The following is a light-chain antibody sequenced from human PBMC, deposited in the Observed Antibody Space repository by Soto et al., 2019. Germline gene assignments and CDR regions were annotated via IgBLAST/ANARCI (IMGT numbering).Light chain of an antibody. CDR2: GAS. Sequence: IVLTQSPGTLSLSPGERATLSCRASQSVSSSYLAWYQQKPGQAPRLLIYGASSRATGIPDRFSGSGSGTDFTLTISRLEPEDFALYYCHQYSSSPQTFGQGTKVEIK. V-gene: IGKV3-20*01. J-gene: IGKJ1*01. CDR3: HQYSSSPQT. CDR1: QSVSSSY.